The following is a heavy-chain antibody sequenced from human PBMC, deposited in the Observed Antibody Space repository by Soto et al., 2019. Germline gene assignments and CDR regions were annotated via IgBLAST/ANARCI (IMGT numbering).Heavy chain of an antibody. CDR2: ISENGGTA. CDR3: ARYGSSFHYGMDV. V-gene: IGHV3-23*01. Sequence: GXLRLSCAASGFTFTNYVMAWVRQAPGKGLEWVSGISENGGTAYYAASVKGRFTISRDNSKTTLHLQVNSLRADDTAVYYCARYGSSFHYGMDVWGQGTKATVYS. CDR1: GFTFTNYV. J-gene: IGHJ6*02. D-gene: IGHD6-6*01.